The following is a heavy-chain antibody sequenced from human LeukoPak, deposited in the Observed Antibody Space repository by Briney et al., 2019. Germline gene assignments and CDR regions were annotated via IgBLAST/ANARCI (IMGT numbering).Heavy chain of an antibody. CDR3: VRDRTKYCSSTSCPLDY. Sequence: ASVKVSCKASGYTFTGYYMHWVRQAPGQGLEWMGWINPNSGGTNYAQNFQGRVTMTRDTSISTAYMELSRLRSDDTAVYYCVRDRTKYCSSTSCPLDYWGQGTLVTVSS. V-gene: IGHV1-2*02. CDR1: GYTFTGYY. J-gene: IGHJ4*02. D-gene: IGHD2-2*01. CDR2: INPNSGGT.